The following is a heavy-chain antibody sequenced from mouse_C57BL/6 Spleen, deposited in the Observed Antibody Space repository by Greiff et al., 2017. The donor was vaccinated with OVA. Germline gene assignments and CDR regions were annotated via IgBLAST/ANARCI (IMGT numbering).Heavy chain of an antibody. D-gene: IGHD1-1*01. Sequence: EVTLLESGGGLVQPGGSLKLSCAASGNDFSRYWLSWVRRAPGKGLAWIGEINTDSSTINYAPFLNDKFIISRDKAKKTLYLQMSKVRSEDTALYYCARGGDYYGSSYYWGQGTLVTVSA. CDR1: GNDFSRYW. CDR3: ARGGDYYGSSYY. J-gene: IGHJ3*01. V-gene: IGHV4-1*01. CDR2: INTDSSTI.